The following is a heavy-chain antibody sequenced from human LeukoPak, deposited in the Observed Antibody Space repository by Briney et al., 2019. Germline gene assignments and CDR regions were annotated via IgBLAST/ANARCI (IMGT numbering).Heavy chain of an antibody. CDR3: ARELWFANAPGSWLDP. CDR1: GDSISSGAYS. D-gene: IGHD3-10*01. V-gene: IGHV4-30-2*01. CDR2: IFHTGSA. J-gene: IGHJ5*02. Sequence: PSETLFLTCVVSGDSISSGAYSWSWIRQPPGKGLEWIGYIFHTGSAFYNPSLKSRLTISVDNSKNQFSLRLSSVTAADTAVYYCARELWFANAPGSWLDPWGQGTLVTVSS.